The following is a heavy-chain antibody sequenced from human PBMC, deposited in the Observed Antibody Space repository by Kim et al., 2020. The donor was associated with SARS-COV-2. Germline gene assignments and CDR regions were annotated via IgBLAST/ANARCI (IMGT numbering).Heavy chain of an antibody. CDR2: IYYSGST. CDR1: GGSISSYY. D-gene: IGHD3-9*01. V-gene: IGHV4-59*13. CDR3: ARETYYDILTGSPHDAFDI. J-gene: IGHJ3*02. Sequence: SETLSLTCTVSGGSISSYYWSWIRQPPGKGLEWIGYIYYSGSTNYNPSLKSRVTISVDTSKNQISLKLSSVTAADTAVYYCARETYYDILTGSPHDAFDIWGQGTMVTVSS.